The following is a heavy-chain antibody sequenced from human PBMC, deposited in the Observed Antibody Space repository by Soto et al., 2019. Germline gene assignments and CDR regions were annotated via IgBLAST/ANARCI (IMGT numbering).Heavy chain of an antibody. Sequence: GGSLRLSCAASGFTFSSYAMHWVRQAPGKGLEYVSAISSNGGSTYYANSVKGRFTISRDNSKNTLYLQMGSLRAEDMAVYYCARAALSGVVVVNSYFDYWGQGTLVTVSS. D-gene: IGHD3-22*01. J-gene: IGHJ4*02. V-gene: IGHV3-64*01. CDR3: ARAALSGVVVVNSYFDY. CDR1: GFTFSSYA. CDR2: ISSNGGST.